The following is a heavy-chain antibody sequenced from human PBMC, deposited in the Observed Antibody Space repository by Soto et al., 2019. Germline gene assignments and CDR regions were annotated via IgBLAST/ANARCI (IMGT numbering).Heavy chain of an antibody. D-gene: IGHD2-15*01. CDR2: IYYSGST. J-gene: IGHJ6*03. CDR3: ARNRGYCSGGSCYSNYYYYMDV. CDR1: GGSISSYY. Sequence: QVQLQESGPGLVKPSETLSLTCTVSGGSISSYYWSWIRQPPGKGLEWIGYIYYSGSTNYNPSLKSRVPISVDTSKKQISLKLSSVTAADTAVYYCARNRGYCSGGSCYSNYYYYMDVWGKGTTVTVSS. V-gene: IGHV4-59*01.